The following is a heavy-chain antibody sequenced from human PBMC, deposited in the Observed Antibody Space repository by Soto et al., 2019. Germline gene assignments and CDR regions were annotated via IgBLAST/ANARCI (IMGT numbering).Heavy chain of an antibody. CDR2: INSDGSST. V-gene: IGHV3-74*01. J-gene: IGHJ6*02. D-gene: IGHD6-13*01. Sequence: EVQLVESGGDLVQPGGSLRLSCAASGFTFSSYWMHWVRQGPGKGLVWVSRINSDGSSTSYADSVKGRFTISRDNAKNTLYLQMNSLRAEDTAVYYCARDRGLARRSSSWYSGYYYGMDVWGQGTTVTVSS. CDR1: GFTFSSYW. CDR3: ARDRGLARRSSSWYSGYYYGMDV.